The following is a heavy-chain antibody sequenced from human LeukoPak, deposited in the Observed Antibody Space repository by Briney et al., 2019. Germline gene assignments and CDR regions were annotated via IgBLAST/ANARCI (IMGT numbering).Heavy chain of an antibody. Sequence: GASVKVSCKASGHTFTSYDIKWVRQATGQGLKWRGWMNPDSGNTGYAQRFQGRVTMTRNPSISTAYMELSSLTSEDTAVYYCARRIAAAGVGIVYWGQGTLVTVSS. CDR3: ARRIAAAGVGIVY. CDR2: MNPDSGNT. J-gene: IGHJ4*02. D-gene: IGHD6-13*01. CDR1: GHTFTSYD. V-gene: IGHV1-8*01.